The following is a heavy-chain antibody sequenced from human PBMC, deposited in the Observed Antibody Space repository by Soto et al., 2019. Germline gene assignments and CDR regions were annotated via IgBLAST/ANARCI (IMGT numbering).Heavy chain of an antibody. CDR2: IYPGDSDT. CDR3: ARRIAVDHYYYYGMDV. CDR1: GYKFIDYW. J-gene: IGHJ6*02. Sequence: PGESLKISCEASGYKFIDYWIAWVRQMPGKGLEWMGIIYPGDSDTRYSPSFQGQVTISADKSISTAYLQWSSLKASDTAMYYCARRIAVDHYYYYGMDVWGQGTTVTVSS. V-gene: IGHV5-51*01. D-gene: IGHD6-19*01.